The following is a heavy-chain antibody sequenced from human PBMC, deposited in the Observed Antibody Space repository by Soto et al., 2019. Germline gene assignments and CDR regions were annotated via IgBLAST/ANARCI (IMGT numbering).Heavy chain of an antibody. Sequence: SETLSLTCIVSGGSISTYYWSWIRQPPGKGLEWIGYVLSTGDTNYNPSLKSRVTISLDMSKKQFSLNLTSLTAADTAIYYCARNAYFDSWGQGTLVTVSS. CDR2: VLSTGDT. V-gene: IGHV4-59*01. J-gene: IGHJ4*02. CDR3: ARNAYFDS. CDR1: GGSISTYY.